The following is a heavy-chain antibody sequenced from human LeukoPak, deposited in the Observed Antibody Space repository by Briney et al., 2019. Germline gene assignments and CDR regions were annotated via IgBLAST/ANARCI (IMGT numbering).Heavy chain of an antibody. CDR3: ARSHVVPAAILDY. J-gene: IGHJ4*02. D-gene: IGHD2-2*01. V-gene: IGHV4-34*01. CDR1: GGSFSGYY. Sequence: SETLSLTCAVYGGSFSGYYWSWIRQPPGKGLEWIGGINHSGSTNYNPSLKSRVTISVDTSKNQFSLKLSSVTAADTAAYYCARSHVVPAAILDYWGQGTLVTVSS. CDR2: INHSGST.